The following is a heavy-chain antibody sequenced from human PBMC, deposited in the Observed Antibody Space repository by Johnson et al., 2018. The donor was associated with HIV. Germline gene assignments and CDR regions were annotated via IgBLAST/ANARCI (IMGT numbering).Heavy chain of an antibody. V-gene: IGHV3-66*01. CDR3: AREDVFGPYDAFDI. D-gene: IGHD3-3*01. J-gene: IGHJ3*02. CDR1: GFTVSSNY. CDR2: IYRGGDT. Sequence: VQLVESGGGLVQPGGSLRLSCAASGFTVSSNYMSWVRQAPGKGLELVSVIYRGGDTYYADSVKGRFTISRNDPKNTLYLQMNSLRADDTAVYYCAREDVFGPYDAFDIWGQGTMVTVSS.